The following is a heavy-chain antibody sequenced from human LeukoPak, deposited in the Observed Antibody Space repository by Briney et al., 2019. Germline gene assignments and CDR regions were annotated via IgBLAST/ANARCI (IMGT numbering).Heavy chain of an antibody. CDR3: ARLGGYGSGSYYSRQNNWFDP. Sequence: GESLKISCKVSGYSFTSYWIGWVRQMPGKGLEWMGIIYPGDSDTRYSPSFQGQVTISADKSISTAYLQWSSLKASDTAMYYCARLGGYGSGSYYSRQNNWFDPWGQGTLVTVSS. D-gene: IGHD3-10*01. V-gene: IGHV5-51*01. CDR1: GYSFTSYW. CDR2: IYPGDSDT. J-gene: IGHJ5*02.